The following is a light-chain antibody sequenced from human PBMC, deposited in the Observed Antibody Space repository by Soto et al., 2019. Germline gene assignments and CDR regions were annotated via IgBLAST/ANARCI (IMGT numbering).Light chain of an antibody. J-gene: IGLJ2*01. V-gene: IGLV2-23*02. CDR2: EVT. CDR3: CSYAGSRTDVV. Sequence: QSVLTQPASVSGSPGQSITISCTGSSSDVGSYNLVSWYQQHPGKAPKLVIYEVTKRPSGVSSRFSASKSGNTASLTISGLQAEDEADYYCCSYAGSRTDVVFGGGTKLTVL. CDR1: SSDVGSYNL.